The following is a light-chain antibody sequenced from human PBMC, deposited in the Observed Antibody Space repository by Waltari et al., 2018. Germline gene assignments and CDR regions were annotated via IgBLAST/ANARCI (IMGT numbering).Light chain of an antibody. CDR2: DSS. J-gene: IGKJ4*02. CDR1: KSVSSY. CDR3: QQRSNWGLT. V-gene: IGKV3D-11*02. Sequence: VLTQSPATLSLSPGERATLSCRASKSVSSYVAWYQQRPGQAPSLLVYDSSQRATGIPARFSGSGAGTDFTLTISSLEPEDFAVYYCQQRSNWGLTFGGGTKVE.